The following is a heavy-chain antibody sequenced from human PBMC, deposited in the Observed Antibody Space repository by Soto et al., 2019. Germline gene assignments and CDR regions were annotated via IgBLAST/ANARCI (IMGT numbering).Heavy chain of an antibody. J-gene: IGHJ4*02. V-gene: IGHV3-30-3*01. Sequence: GGSLRLSCAASGLTFSSYSMHCVRQAPGKGLEWVAVISYDGSNKYYADSVKGRFTISRDNSKNTLYLQMNSLRAEDTAVYYCAKGPADYYGSRYFDYWGQGTLVTVSS. D-gene: IGHD3-10*01. CDR2: ISYDGSNK. CDR3: AKGPADYYGSRYFDY. CDR1: GLTFSSYS.